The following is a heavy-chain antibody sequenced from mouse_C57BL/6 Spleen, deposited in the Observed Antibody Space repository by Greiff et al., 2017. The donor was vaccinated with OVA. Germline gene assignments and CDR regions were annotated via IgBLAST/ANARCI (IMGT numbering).Heavy chain of an antibody. CDR1: GYTFTSYW. J-gene: IGHJ2*01. CDR2: IDPSDSYT. V-gene: IGHV1-59*01. D-gene: IGHD1-1*01. CDR3: ARPSYGSSPWYFDY. Sequence: QVQLQQPGAELVRPGTSVKLSCTASGYTFTSYWMHWVKQRPGQGLEWIGVIDPSDSYTNYNQKFKGKATLTVDTSSSTAYMQLSSLTSEDSAVYYCARPSYGSSPWYFDYWGQGTTLTVSS.